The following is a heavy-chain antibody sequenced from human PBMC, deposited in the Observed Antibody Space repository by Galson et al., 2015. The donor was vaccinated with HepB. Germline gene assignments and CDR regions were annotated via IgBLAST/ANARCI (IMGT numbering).Heavy chain of an antibody. V-gene: IGHV3-30*04. Sequence: SLRLSCAASGFTFSSYAMHWVRQAPGKGLEWVAVISYDGSNKYYADSVKGRFTISRDNSKNTLYLQMNSLRAEDTAVYYCARDQAGVSSGYYYWGQGTLVTVSS. CDR1: GFTFSSYA. D-gene: IGHD3-22*01. CDR3: ARDQAGVSSGYYY. J-gene: IGHJ4*02. CDR2: ISYDGSNK.